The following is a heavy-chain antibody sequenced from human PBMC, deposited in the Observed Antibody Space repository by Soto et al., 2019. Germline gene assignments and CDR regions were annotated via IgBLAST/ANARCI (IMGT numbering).Heavy chain of an antibody. V-gene: IGHV1-2*04. CDR3: ARAGAMASIDY. CDR2: INPNSGGT. CDR1: GYTFTGNY. J-gene: IGHJ4*02. D-gene: IGHD5-18*01. Sequence: GASVKLSCKASGYTFTGNYMHWVRQAPGQGLEWMGWINPNSGGTNYAQKFQGWVTMTRDTSISTAYMELSRLRSDDTAVYYCARAGAMASIDYWGQGTLVTVSS.